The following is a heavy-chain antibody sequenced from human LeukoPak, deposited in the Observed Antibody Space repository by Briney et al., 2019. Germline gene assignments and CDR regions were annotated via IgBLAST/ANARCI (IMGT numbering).Heavy chain of an antibody. CDR2: IYYSGST. V-gene: IGHV4-39*07. CDR3: TRVYNPDYYYYMDV. D-gene: IGHD1-14*01. CDR1: GGSISSSSYY. Sequence: SETLSLTCTVSGGSISSSSYYWGWIRQPPGKGLEWIGSIYYSGSTYYNPSLKSRVTISVDTSKNQFSLKLSSVTAADTAVYYCTRVYNPDYYYYMDVWGKGTTVTVSS. J-gene: IGHJ6*03.